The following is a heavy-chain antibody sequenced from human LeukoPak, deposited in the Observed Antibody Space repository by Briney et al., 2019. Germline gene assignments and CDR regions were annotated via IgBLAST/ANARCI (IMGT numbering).Heavy chain of an antibody. CDR3: AREGYCSGGSCYAGQSWFDP. D-gene: IGHD2-15*01. CDR1: GGSISSGGYS. CDR2: IYHSGST. Sequence: SQTLSLTCAVSGGSISSGGYSWSWIRQPPGKGLEWIGYIYHSGSTYYNPSLKSRVTISVDRSKNQFSLKLSSVTAADTAVYYCAREGYCSGGSCYAGQSWFDPWGQGTLVTVSS. J-gene: IGHJ5*02. V-gene: IGHV4-30-2*01.